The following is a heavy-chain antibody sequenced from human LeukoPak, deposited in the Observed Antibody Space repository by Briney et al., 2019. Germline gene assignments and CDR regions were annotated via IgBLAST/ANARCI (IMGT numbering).Heavy chain of an antibody. V-gene: IGHV3-21*01. CDR2: ISSSSSYI. D-gene: IGHD4-17*01. CDR3: ARVKQKSVGMTTVTTMIRIFDY. CDR1: GFTFSSYS. Sequence: GALRLSCAASGFTFSSYSMNWVRQAPGKGLEWVSSISSSSSYIYYADSVKGRFTISRDNAKNSLYLQMNSLRAEDTAVYYCARVKQKSVGMTTVTTMIRIFDYWGQGTLVTVSS. J-gene: IGHJ4*02.